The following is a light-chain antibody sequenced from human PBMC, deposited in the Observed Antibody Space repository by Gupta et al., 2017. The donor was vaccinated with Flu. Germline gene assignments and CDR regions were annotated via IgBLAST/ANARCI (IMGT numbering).Light chain of an antibody. CDR3: QQFSSYLWT. V-gene: IGKV1-5*03. J-gene: IGKJ1*01. Sequence: DIQMTQSPSTLSASVGDRVTITCRASQSINSWLAWYQQKPGKAPKLLIYKASSLECGVPSRFSGSGSGTEFTLTISSLQPDDFATYYCQQFSSYLWTFGQGTKVEIK. CDR2: KAS. CDR1: QSINSW.